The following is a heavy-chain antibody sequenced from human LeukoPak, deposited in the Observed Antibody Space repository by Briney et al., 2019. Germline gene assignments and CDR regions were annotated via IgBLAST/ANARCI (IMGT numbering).Heavy chain of an antibody. CDR1: GFTFSDYY. CDR3: ASGVASYYYGSGSYPADY. Sequence: KTGGSLRLSCAASGFTFSDYYMSWIRQAPGKGLEWVSYISSSGSTIYYADSVKGRFTISRDNAKNSLYLQMNSLRAEDTAVYYCASGVASYYYGSGSYPADYWGQGTLGTVSS. CDR2: ISSSGSTI. J-gene: IGHJ4*02. V-gene: IGHV3-11*04. D-gene: IGHD3-10*01.